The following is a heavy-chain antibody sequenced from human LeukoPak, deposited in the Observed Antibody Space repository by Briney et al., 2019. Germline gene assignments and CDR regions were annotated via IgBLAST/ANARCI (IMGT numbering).Heavy chain of an antibody. CDR3: ARDCSSTSCPDFDY. J-gene: IGHJ4*02. CDR1: GFTFSSYE. D-gene: IGHD2-2*01. Sequence: GSLRLSCAASGFTFSSYEMNWVRQAPGKGLEWVSYISSSGSTIYYADSVKGRFTISRDNAKNSLYLQMNSLRAEDTAVYYCARDCSSTSCPDFDYWGQGTLVTVSS. V-gene: IGHV3-48*03. CDR2: ISSSGSTI.